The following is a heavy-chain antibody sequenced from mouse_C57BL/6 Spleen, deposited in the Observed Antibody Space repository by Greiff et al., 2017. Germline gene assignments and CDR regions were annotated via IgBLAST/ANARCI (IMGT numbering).Heavy chain of an antibody. D-gene: IGHD4-1*01. V-gene: IGHV1-42*01. CDR1: GYSFTGYY. CDR2: INPSTGGT. J-gene: IGHJ4*01. CDR3: ARRWDVGYYAMDY. Sequence: VQLQQSGPELVKPGASVKISCKASGYSFTGYYMNWVKQSPEKSLEWIGEINPSTGGTTYNQKFKAKATLTVDKSSSTAYMQLKSLTSEDSAVYYCARRWDVGYYAMDYWGQGTSVTVSS.